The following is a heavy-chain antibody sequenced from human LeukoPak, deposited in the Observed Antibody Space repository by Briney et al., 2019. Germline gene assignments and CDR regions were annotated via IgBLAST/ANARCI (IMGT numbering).Heavy chain of an antibody. CDR1: GFTFSSYW. CDR3: ARERGYYDYVWGSYRQGDAFDI. CDR2: IKQDGSEK. Sequence: GGSLRLSCAASGFTFSSYWMSWVRQAPGKGLEWVANIKQDGSEKYYVDSVKGRFTISRDNAKNSLYLQMNSLRAEDTAVYYCARERGYYDYVWGSYRQGDAFDIWGQGTMVTVSS. V-gene: IGHV3-7*01. J-gene: IGHJ3*02. D-gene: IGHD3-16*02.